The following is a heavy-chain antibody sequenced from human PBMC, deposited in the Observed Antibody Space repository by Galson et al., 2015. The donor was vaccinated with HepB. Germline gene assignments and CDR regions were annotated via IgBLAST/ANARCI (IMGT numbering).Heavy chain of an antibody. D-gene: IGHD6-19*01. CDR3: ARVGWLGDYFDY. V-gene: IGHV1-3*01. Sequence: SVKVSCKASGYTFTSYAMHWVRQAPGQRLEWMGWINAGNGNTKYSQKSQGRVTITRDTSASTAYMELSSLRSEDTAVYYCARVGWLGDYFDYWGQGTLVTVSS. J-gene: IGHJ4*02. CDR1: GYTFTSYA. CDR2: INAGNGNT.